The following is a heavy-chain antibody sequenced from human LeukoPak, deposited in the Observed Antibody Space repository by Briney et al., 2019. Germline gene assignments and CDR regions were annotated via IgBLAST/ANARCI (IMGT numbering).Heavy chain of an antibody. J-gene: IGHJ3*02. Sequence: GGSLRLSCAVSGFTVSSNYMSWVRQAPGKGLEWVSVIYSGGSTYYADSVKGRFTISRDNSKNTLYLQMNSLRVDDTAVYYCAKWALIDASAFDIWGQGTMVTVSS. CDR2: IYSGGST. CDR3: AKWALIDASAFDI. V-gene: IGHV3-53*01. CDR1: GFTVSSNY. D-gene: IGHD2-15*01.